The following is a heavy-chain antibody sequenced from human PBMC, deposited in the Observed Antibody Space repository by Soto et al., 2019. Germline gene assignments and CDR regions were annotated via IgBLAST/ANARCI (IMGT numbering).Heavy chain of an antibody. CDR1: GGTFSSYT. CDR2: IIPILGIA. Sequence: SVKVSCKASGGTFSSYTISWVRQAPGQGLEWMGRIIPILGIANYAQKFQGRVTITADKSTSTAYMELSSLRSEDTAVYYCARGYCSSTSCYSHYYYYYMDVWGKGTTVTVSS. V-gene: IGHV1-69*02. CDR3: ARGYCSSTSCYSHYYYYYMDV. J-gene: IGHJ6*03. D-gene: IGHD2-2*01.